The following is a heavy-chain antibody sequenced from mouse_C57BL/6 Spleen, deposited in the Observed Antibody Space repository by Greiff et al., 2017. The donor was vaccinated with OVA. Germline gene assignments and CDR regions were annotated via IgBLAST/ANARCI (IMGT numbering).Heavy chain of an antibody. D-gene: IGHD1-1*01. Sequence: VHVKQSGPELVKPGASVKISCKASGYSFTDYNMNWVKQSNGKSLEWIGVINPNYGTTSYNQKFKGKATLTVDQSSSTAYMQLNSLTSEDSAVYYCARNYYGSSSAMDYWGEGTSVTVSS. CDR2: INPNYGTT. CDR3: ARNYYGSSSAMDY. V-gene: IGHV1-39*01. CDR1: GYSFTDYN. J-gene: IGHJ4*01.